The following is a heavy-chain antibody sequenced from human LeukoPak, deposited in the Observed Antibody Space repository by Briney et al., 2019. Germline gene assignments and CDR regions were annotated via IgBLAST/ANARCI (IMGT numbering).Heavy chain of an antibody. J-gene: IGHJ4*02. V-gene: IGHV3-23*01. CDR3: AKRDYDSSGYYYEGY. D-gene: IGHD3-22*01. CDR2: ISGSGGST. CDR1: GFTFSSYA. Sequence: GGSLRLSCAASGFTFSSYAMSWVRQAPGKGLEWVPAISGSGGSTYYADSVKGRFTISRDNSKNTLYLQMNSLRAEDTAVYYCAKRDYDSSGYYYEGYWGQGTLVTVSS.